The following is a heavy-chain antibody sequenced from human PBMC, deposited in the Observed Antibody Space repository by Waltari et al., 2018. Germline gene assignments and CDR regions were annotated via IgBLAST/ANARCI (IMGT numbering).Heavy chain of an antibody. D-gene: IGHD3-16*02. J-gene: IGHJ4*02. CDR3: ARGEYTFGGVIDY. CDR1: GGSISSSNW. CDR2: IYQSGST. V-gene: IGHV4-4*02. Sequence: QVQLQESGPGLVKHSGTLSLTCAVSGGSISSSNWWSWVRQPPGKGLEWVGEIYQSGSTSYNPARKSRVTISVDKSKNQFSLKLSSVTAADTAVYYCARGEYTFGGVIDYWGQGTLVTVSS.